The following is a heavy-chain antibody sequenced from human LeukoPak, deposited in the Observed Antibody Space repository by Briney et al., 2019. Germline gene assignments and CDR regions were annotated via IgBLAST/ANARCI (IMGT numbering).Heavy chain of an antibody. Sequence: GGSLRLSCAASGFTFSNTWMTWVRQAPGKGLEWVSYISSSGSATYYADSVRGRFTVSRDNAKNSLSLQVNSLRAEDTAVYYCARVRAAYYYGMDVWGQGTTVTVSS. CDR2: ISSSGSAT. V-gene: IGHV3-48*04. CDR1: GFTFSNTW. J-gene: IGHJ6*02. CDR3: ARVRAAYYYGMDV.